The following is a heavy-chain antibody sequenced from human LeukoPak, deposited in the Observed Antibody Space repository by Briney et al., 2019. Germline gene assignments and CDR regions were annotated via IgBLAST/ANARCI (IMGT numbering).Heavy chain of an antibody. CDR1: GFTFSSYA. V-gene: IGHV3-23*01. CDR2: ISGSGGST. Sequence: GGSLRLSCAASGFTFSSYAMSWVRQAPGKGLEWVSAISGSGGSTYYADSVKGRFTISRDNPKNTLYLQMNSLRAEDTAVYYCAKDLYPLNYDFWSGASGGFDPWGQGTLVTVSS. D-gene: IGHD3-3*01. J-gene: IGHJ5*02. CDR3: AKDLYPLNYDFWSGASGGFDP.